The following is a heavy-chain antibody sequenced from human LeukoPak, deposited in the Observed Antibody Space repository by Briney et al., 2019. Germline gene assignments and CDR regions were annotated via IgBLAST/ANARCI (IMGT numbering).Heavy chain of an antibody. CDR1: GFTFSDYY. CDR3: ARGTQVMVRGVIIEGHDY. J-gene: IGHJ4*02. Sequence: PGGSLRLSCAASGFTFSDYYMSWIRQAPGKGLEWVSYISSSGSTIYYADSVKGRFTISRDNAKNSLYLQMNSLRAEDTAVYYCARGTQVMVRGVIIEGHDYWGQGTLVTVSS. V-gene: IGHV3-11*04. CDR2: ISSSGSTI. D-gene: IGHD3-10*01.